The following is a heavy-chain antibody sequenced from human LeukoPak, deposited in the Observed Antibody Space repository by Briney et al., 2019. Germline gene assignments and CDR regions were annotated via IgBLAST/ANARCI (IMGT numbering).Heavy chain of an antibody. Sequence: GGSLRLSCAASGFTFSSYAMSWVRQAPGKGLEWVSAISGSGGSTYYADSVKGRFTISRDNSKNMLYLQMNSLRAEDTAVYYCAKSPNYYGSGSYLDYWGQGTLVTVSS. CDR1: GFTFSSYA. V-gene: IGHV3-23*01. CDR3: AKSPNYYGSGSYLDY. CDR2: ISGSGGST. D-gene: IGHD3-10*01. J-gene: IGHJ4*02.